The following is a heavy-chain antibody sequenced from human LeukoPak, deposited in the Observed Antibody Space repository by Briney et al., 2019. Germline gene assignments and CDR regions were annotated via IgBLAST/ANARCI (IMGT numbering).Heavy chain of an antibody. Sequence: ASVNVSCKASGYTFTSYYMHWVRQAPGQGLGWMGIINPSGGSTSYAQKFQGRVTMTRDTSTSTVYMELSSLRSEDTAVYYCARTDDMYYYGSGSYYNLGYWGQGTLVTVSS. CDR3: ARTDDMYYYGSGSYYNLGY. D-gene: IGHD3-10*01. J-gene: IGHJ4*02. CDR2: INPSGGST. CDR1: GYTFTSYY. V-gene: IGHV1-46*01.